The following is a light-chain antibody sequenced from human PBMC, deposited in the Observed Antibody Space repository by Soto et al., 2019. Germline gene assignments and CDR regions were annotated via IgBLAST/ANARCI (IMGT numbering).Light chain of an antibody. CDR1: QSISSW. V-gene: IGKV1-5*03. CDR2: KAS. CDR3: QQYNDNWT. Sequence: DIQMTQSPSTLSASVGDRVTITCRASQSISSWLAWYQQKPGTAPKLLIYKASTLQTGVPSRFSGSGSRTEFTITISSLQPDDFATYYCQQYNDNWTFGQGTKVEIK. J-gene: IGKJ1*01.